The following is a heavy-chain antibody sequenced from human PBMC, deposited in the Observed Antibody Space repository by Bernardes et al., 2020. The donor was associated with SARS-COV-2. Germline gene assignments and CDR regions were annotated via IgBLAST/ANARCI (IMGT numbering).Heavy chain of an antibody. CDR2: IYSGGST. D-gene: IGHD2-15*01. CDR3: GVRKVPKAAAQVDY. V-gene: IGHV3-53*01. CDR1: GFTVKNTY. J-gene: IGHJ4*02. Sequence: GGSLRLSCAASGFTVKNTYMSWVRQAPGRGLEWVSLIYSGGSTYYADSVQGRFTISRDHSKNILFLQMNSLTIDDTAVYYCGVRKVPKAAAQVDYWGQETLVIVSS.